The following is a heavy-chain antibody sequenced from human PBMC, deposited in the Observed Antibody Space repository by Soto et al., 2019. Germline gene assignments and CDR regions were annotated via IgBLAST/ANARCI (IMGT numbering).Heavy chain of an antibody. CDR2: ISGSGGST. Sequence: GGSLRLSCAASGFTFSSYAMSWVRQAPGKGLEWVSAISGSGGSTYYADSVKGRFTISRDNSKNTLYLQMNSLRAEDTAVYYCAKDHVFCSGGSCYGGAYDYWGQGTLVTVSS. V-gene: IGHV3-23*01. CDR3: AKDHVFCSGGSCYGGAYDY. D-gene: IGHD2-15*01. CDR1: GFTFSSYA. J-gene: IGHJ4*02.